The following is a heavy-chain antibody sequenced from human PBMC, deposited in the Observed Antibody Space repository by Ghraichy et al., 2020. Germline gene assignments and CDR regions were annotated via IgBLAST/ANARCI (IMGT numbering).Heavy chain of an antibody. CDR2: INPSGGST. CDR3: ARDTPPIYCSSASCKDTRKSFDV. V-gene: IGHV1-46*01. Sequence: ASVKVSCKVSGYSFIRYFMHWMRQAPGQGLEWMGIINPSGGSTTYAQKFQGRVTLTRDTSTSTVYMELSSLRSEDTAGYYCARDTPPIYCSSASCKDTRKSFDVWGPGTMVTVSS. J-gene: IGHJ3*01. CDR1: GYSFIRYF. D-gene: IGHD2-2*01.